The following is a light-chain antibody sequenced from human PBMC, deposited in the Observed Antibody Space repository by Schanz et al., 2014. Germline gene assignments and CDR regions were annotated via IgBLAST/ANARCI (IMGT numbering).Light chain of an antibody. Sequence: EIVLTQSPATLSVSPGERVTLSCRASQSVSGNLAWYQQKPGQAPRLLIYDASNRATGIPARFSGSGSGTDFTLTISSLEPEDFAVYYCQQRSNWPPWTFGQGTKVEIK. CDR3: QQRSNWPPWT. CDR2: DAS. J-gene: IGKJ1*01. V-gene: IGKV3-11*01. CDR1: QSVSGN.